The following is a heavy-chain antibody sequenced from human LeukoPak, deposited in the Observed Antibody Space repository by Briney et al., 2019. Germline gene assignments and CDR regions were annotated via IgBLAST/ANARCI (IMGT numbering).Heavy chain of an antibody. CDR2: IFPGDSDT. V-gene: IGHV5-51*01. CDR1: GYSFTSYW. CDR3: ARHDYGSGSYYNNGIDV. D-gene: IGHD3-10*01. Sequence: GESLKISCKGSGYSFTSYWIGWVRQMPGKSLECMGIIFPGDSDTRYSPSFQGQVTISADKSISTAYLQWSSLKASDTAMYYCARHDYGSGSYYNNGIDVWGKGTTVTVSS. J-gene: IGHJ6*04.